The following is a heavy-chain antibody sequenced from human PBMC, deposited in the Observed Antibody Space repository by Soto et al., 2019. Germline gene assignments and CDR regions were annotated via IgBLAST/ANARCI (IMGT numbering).Heavy chain of an antibody. J-gene: IGHJ4*02. Sequence: EVQLVESGGGLAQPGGSLRLSCAASGFTFSGYEMNWVRQAPGKGLEWVSYIDSSGNTIDYADSVKGRFTISRDNAKNSLYLQMNSLRAEDTAIYYCARDGPAADFDHWGQGTQVTASS. V-gene: IGHV3-48*03. D-gene: IGHD6-13*01. CDR3: ARDGPAADFDH. CDR1: GFTFSGYE. CDR2: IDSSGNTI.